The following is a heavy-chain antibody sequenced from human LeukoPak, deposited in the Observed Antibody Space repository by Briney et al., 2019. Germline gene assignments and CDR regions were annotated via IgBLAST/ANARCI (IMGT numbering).Heavy chain of an antibody. D-gene: IGHD5-18*01. CDR3: AKLSGYSYGYVSDY. CDR1: GFIFSSYA. V-gene: IGHV3-23*01. J-gene: IGHJ4*02. CDR2: ISGSGGST. Sequence: GGSLRLSCAASGFIFSSYAMIWVRQAPGKGLEWVSAISGSGGSTYYAASVKGRFTISRDNSKDTLYLQMNSLRAEDTAVYYCAKLSGYSYGYVSDYWGQGTLVTVSS.